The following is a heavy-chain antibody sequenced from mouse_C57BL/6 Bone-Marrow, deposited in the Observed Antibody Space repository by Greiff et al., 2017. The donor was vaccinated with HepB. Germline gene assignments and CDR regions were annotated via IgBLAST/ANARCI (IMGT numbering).Heavy chain of an antibody. D-gene: IGHD2-2*01. CDR3: ARKMDGYDWFAY. CDR1: GYTFTSYW. Sequence: VQLQQPGTELVKPGASVKLSCKASGYTFTSYWMHWVKQRPGQGLEWIGNINPSNGGTKYNEKFKSKATLTVDKPSSTAYMQLSSLTSEDSAVYYCARKMDGYDWFAYWGQGTLVTVSA. V-gene: IGHV1-53*01. CDR2: INPSNGGT. J-gene: IGHJ3*01.